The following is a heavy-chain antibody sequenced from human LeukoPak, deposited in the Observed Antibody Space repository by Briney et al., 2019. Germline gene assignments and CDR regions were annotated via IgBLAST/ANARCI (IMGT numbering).Heavy chain of an antibody. CDR1: GGSFSGYY. J-gene: IGHJ6*03. Sequence: SETLSLTCAVYGGSFSGYYWSWIRQPPGKGLEWIGEINHSGSTNYNPSLKSRVTISVDTSKNQFSLKLSSVTAADTAVYYCARTTEGYCRGGSCYYYYYYMDVWGKGTTVTVSS. CDR2: INHSGST. CDR3: ARTTEGYCRGGSCYYYYYYMDV. V-gene: IGHV4-34*01. D-gene: IGHD2-15*01.